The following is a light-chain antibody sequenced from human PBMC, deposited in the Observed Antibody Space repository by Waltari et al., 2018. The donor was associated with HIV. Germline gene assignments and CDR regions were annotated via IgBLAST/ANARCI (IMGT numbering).Light chain of an antibody. CDR1: SHNIGSNT. Sequence: QSVLTPPPSASATPGQRFTISCSGCSHNIGSNTVNWYQQFSGTAPKLLISSNDQRPSGVPDRFSGSKSGTSASLAITGLQSEDEADYYCAAWDDNLDAYVFGTGTKVTVL. J-gene: IGLJ1*01. V-gene: IGLV1-44*01. CDR2: SND. CDR3: AAWDDNLDAYV.